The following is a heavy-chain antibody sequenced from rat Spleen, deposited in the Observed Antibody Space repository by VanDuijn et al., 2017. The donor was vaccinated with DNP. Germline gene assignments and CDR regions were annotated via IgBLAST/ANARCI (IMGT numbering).Heavy chain of an antibody. CDR1: GFTFKIYW. V-gene: IGHV5-25*01. CDR3: TRVGDYHDGGDGDVLDA. Sequence: EVQLVESGGDLVQPGRSLKVSCVASGFTFKIYWMAWIRQVPGKGLEWVAAISTGGGNTYYRDSVKGRFTISRDNAKSTLYLQMDSLRSEDTATYYCTRVGDYHDGGDGDVLDAWGQGTSVTVSS. CDR2: ISTGGGNT. D-gene: IGHD1-12*02. J-gene: IGHJ4*01.